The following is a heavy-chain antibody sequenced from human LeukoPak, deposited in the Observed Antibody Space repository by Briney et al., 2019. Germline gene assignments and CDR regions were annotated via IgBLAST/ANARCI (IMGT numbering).Heavy chain of an antibody. D-gene: IGHD3-22*01. V-gene: IGHV3-23*01. CDR1: GFTFSSYS. Sequence: GGSLRLSCAASGFTFSSYSMNWVRQAPGKGLEWVSGFSVSDGRTYYADSVKGRFTISRDNSKNTLCLQMNSLRGEDTAVYYCAKAAGYDSRDDAFDIWGQGTMVTVSS. J-gene: IGHJ3*02. CDR2: FSVSDGRT. CDR3: AKAAGYDSRDDAFDI.